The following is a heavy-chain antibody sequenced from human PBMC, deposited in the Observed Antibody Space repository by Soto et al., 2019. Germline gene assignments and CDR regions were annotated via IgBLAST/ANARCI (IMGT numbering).Heavy chain of an antibody. CDR3: ARGGDTSGSWPRY. CDR1: GFTFSSYS. CDR2: ISSSSTYI. D-gene: IGHD6-19*01. V-gene: IGHV3-21*06. Sequence: VQLVESGGGLVNPGGSLRLSCAASGFTFSSYSLTWVRQAPGKGLEWVSSISSSSTYIYYAESVRGRFTISRDDAKNSLFLQMSSLRVEDTAVYYCARGGDTSGSWPRYWGQGTLVTVSS. J-gene: IGHJ4*01.